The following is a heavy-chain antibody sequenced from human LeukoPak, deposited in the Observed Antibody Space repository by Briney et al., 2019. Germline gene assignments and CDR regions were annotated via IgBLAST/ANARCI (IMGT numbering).Heavy chain of an antibody. V-gene: IGHV1-69*13. Sequence: SVKVSCKASGGTFSSYAISWVRQAPGQGLEWMGGIIPIFGTANYAQKFQGRVTITADESTSTAYMELRSLRSDDTAVYYCARTPFFGVVIEIDYWGQGTLVTVSS. J-gene: IGHJ4*02. D-gene: IGHD3-3*01. CDR1: GGTFSSYA. CDR2: IIPIFGTA. CDR3: ARTPFFGVVIEIDY.